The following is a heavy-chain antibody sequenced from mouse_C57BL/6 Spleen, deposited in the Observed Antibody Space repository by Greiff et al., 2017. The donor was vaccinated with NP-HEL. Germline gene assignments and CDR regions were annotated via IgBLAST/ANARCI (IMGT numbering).Heavy chain of an antibody. Sequence: QVQLQQSGAELMKPGASVKLSCKATGYTFTGYWIEWVKQRPGHGLEWIGEILPGSGSTNYNEKFKGKATFTADTSSNTAYTQLSSLTTEDSAIYYCARLELRRGFAYWGQGTLVTVSA. CDR1: GYTFTGYW. V-gene: IGHV1-9*01. J-gene: IGHJ3*01. CDR2: ILPGSGST. D-gene: IGHD3-2*02. CDR3: ARLELRRGFAY.